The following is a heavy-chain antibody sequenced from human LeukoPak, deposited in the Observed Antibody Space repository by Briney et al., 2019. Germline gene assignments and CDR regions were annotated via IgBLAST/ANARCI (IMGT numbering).Heavy chain of an antibody. CDR2: INSDGSST. CDR3: ARGLPGPDYYYYGMDV. Sequence: GGSLRLSCAASGFTFSSYWMHWVRQAPGKGLVWVSRINSDGSSTSYADSVKGRFTISRDNAKNTLYLQMNSLRAEDTAVYHCARGLPGPDYYYYGMDVWGQGTTVTVSS. D-gene: IGHD2-21*01. V-gene: IGHV3-74*01. J-gene: IGHJ6*02. CDR1: GFTFSSYW.